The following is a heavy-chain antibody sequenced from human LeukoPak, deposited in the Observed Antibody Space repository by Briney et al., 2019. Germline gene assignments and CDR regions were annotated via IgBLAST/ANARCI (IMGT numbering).Heavy chain of an antibody. D-gene: IGHD3-3*01. CDR2: FYKGAMT. Sequence: PSETLSLTCTVSGGSMDGHYWTWLRQPPGKGLEWIGYFYKGAMTNQNPSLSSRVSMSMDTSKNQLSLTLTSVTAADTAVYYCARPRTILGVVIGRHYIELWGTGTTVSVSS. V-gene: IGHV4-4*09. CDR3: ARPRTILGVVIGRHYIEL. CDR1: GGSMDGHY. J-gene: IGHJ6*03.